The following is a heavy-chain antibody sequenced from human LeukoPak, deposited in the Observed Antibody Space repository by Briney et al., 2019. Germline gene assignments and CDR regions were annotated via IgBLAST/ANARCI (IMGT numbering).Heavy chain of an antibody. Sequence: GGSLRLSCVASGFTYSSYSMNWVRQAPGKGLEWVSSISSSSSYIYYADSVEGRFTISRDNAKKSLFLQMNSLSAEDTAIYYCARDSDVHCSGGSCTNFDYWGQGTLVTVFS. CDR1: GFTYSSYS. V-gene: IGHV3-21*01. CDR3: ARDSDVHCSGGSCTNFDY. D-gene: IGHD2-15*01. CDR2: ISSSSSYI. J-gene: IGHJ4*02.